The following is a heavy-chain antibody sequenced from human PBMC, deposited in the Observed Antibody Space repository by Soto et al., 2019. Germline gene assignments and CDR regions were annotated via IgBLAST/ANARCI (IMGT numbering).Heavy chain of an antibody. CDR2: TYYRSRWYN. J-gene: IGHJ6*03. Sequence: SQTLSLTCAISGDSVSSNSAAWNWIRQSPSRGLEWLGRTYYRSRWYNDYAVSVKSRITINPDTSKNQFSLHLNSVTPEDTAVYYCALREMGCSGGSCYSLHYYYYYMDVWGKGTTVTVSS. CDR1: GDSVSSNSAA. V-gene: IGHV6-1*01. D-gene: IGHD2-15*01. CDR3: ALREMGCSGGSCYSLHYYYYYMDV.